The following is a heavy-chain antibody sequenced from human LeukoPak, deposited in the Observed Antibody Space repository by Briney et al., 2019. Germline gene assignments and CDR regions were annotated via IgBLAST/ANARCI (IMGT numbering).Heavy chain of an antibody. CDR3: ARVSCSSTSCKRYYYYGMDV. D-gene: IGHD2-2*01. CDR1: GGSISSGGPY. Sequence: PSQTLSLTCTVSGGSISSGGPYWSWIRQHPGKGLEWIGYISYSGSTYYNPSLKSRVTISVDTSKNQFSLKLSSVTAADTAVYYCARVSCSSTSCKRYYYYGMDVWGKGTTVTVSS. CDR2: ISYSGST. J-gene: IGHJ6*04. V-gene: IGHV4-31*03.